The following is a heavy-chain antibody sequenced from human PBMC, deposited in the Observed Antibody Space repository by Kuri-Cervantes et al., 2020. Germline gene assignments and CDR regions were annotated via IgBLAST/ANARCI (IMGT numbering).Heavy chain of an antibody. CDR2: FSGAGNGI. CDR3: AKIAALLWFGELFGGMDV. V-gene: IGHV3-23*01. J-gene: IGHJ6*02. Sequence: GESLKIPCAASGFTFNNYAMTWVRRAPGRGLEWVSAFSGAGNGIYYRDSVEGRFTISRDNSKNTLYLQMNSLRAEDTAVYYWAKIAALLWFGELFGGMDVWGQGTTVTVSS. CDR1: GFTFNNYA. D-gene: IGHD3-10*01.